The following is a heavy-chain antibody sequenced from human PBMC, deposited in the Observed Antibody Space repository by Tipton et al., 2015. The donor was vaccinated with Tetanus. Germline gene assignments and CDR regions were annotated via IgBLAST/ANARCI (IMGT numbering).Heavy chain of an antibody. CDR3: ASARGAYAYFDY. J-gene: IGHJ4*02. CDR1: GGSFSGYY. D-gene: IGHD3-10*01. CDR2: INHSGST. V-gene: IGHV4-34*01. Sequence: TLSLTCAVYGGSFSGYYWSWIRQPPGKGLEWIGEINHSGSTNYNPSLKSRVTISVDTSKNQFSLKLSSVTAADTAVYYCASARGAYAYFDYWGQGTLVTVSS.